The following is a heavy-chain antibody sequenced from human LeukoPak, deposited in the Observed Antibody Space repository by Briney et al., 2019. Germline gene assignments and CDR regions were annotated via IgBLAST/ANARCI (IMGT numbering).Heavy chain of an antibody. Sequence: PGGSLRLSCAASGFTFSTYIMSWVRQAPGKGLEWVSAVSGSGGSTYYADSVKGRFTISRDNSKNTLYLQMNSLRAEDTAVYYCARNGRGDYWGQGTLVTVSS. CDR1: GFTFSTYI. V-gene: IGHV3-23*01. CDR3: ARNGRGDY. J-gene: IGHJ4*02. CDR2: VSGSGGST. D-gene: IGHD2-8*01.